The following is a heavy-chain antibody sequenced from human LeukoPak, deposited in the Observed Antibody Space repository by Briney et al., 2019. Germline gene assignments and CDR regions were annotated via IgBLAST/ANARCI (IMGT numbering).Heavy chain of an antibody. CDR3: AKGVKHIVVVTAQHYFDY. CDR1: GFTFSNAW. CDR2: ISSSSSYI. V-gene: IGHV3-21*01. Sequence: PGGSLRLSCAASGFTFSNAWMSWVRQAPGKGLEWVSSISSSSSYIYYADSVKGRFTISRDNAKNSLYLQMNSLRAEDTAVYYCAKGVKHIVVVTAQHYFDYWGQGTLVTVSS. J-gene: IGHJ4*02. D-gene: IGHD2-21*02.